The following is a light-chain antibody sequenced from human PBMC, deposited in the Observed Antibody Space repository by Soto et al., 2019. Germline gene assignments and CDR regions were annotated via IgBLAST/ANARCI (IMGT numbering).Light chain of an antibody. J-gene: IGKJ2*01. Sequence: DIVMTQSPDSLAVSLGERATINCKSSQSILYNSNNKNYLAWYRQKPGQPPKLLIYWASTRESGVPDRFSGSGSGTDFTLTISSLQAEDVAVYYCQQYYSIPPTFGQGTKLEIK. CDR1: QSILYNSNNKNY. CDR2: WAS. V-gene: IGKV4-1*01. CDR3: QQYYSIPPT.